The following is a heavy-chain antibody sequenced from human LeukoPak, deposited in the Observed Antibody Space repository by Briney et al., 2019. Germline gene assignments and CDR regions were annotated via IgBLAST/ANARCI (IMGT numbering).Heavy chain of an antibody. CDR3: DSGYRPFDF. V-gene: IGHV3-7*01. CDR2: VKEDGSEK. CDR1: GFTFSIYW. Sequence: PGGSLRLSCPVSGFTFSIYWMRFVRHAARKRREWVANVKEDGSEKYYVDSVKGRFTISRDNAKNSLFLQMNFLRAEDTAVYYCDSGYRPFDFWGQGTLVTVSS. J-gene: IGHJ4*02. D-gene: IGHD3-22*01.